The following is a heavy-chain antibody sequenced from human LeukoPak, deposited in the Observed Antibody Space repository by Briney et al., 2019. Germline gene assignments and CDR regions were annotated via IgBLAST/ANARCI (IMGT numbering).Heavy chain of an antibody. CDR2: TYYRSTWYN. CDR3: ARRLTQYDCFDP. CDR1: GDSVSSNSVT. V-gene: IGHV6-1*01. J-gene: IGHJ5*02. Sequence: SQTLSLTCAISGDSVSSNSVTWNWIRQSPLRGLEWLGRTYYRSTWYNDYAVSVRDRITVNPDTSKNQFSLHLNSVTPEDTAVYYCARRLTQYDCFDPWGQGILVTVSS. D-gene: IGHD2-2*01.